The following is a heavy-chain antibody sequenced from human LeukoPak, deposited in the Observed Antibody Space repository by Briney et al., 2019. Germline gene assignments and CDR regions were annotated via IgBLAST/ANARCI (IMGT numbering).Heavy chain of an antibody. CDR1: GFTFSSYA. CDR2: ISYDGSNK. J-gene: IGHJ4*02. D-gene: IGHD5-18*01. V-gene: IGHV3-30*04. CDR3: ARDPRAMVEFDY. Sequence: GGSLRLSCAASGFTFSSYAMHWVRQAPGKGLEWVAVISYDGSNKYYADSVKGRFTISRDNSKNTLYLQMNSLRAEDTAVYYCARDPRAMVEFDYWGQGTLDTVSS.